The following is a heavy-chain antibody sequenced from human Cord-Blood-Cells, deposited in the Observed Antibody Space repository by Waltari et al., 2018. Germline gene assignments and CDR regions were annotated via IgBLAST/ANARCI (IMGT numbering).Heavy chain of an antibody. CDR3: ARGKSGYSYGAFDI. Sequence: QVQLVQSGAEVKKPGSSVKVSCKAYGGTFSRLHISGVRQAPGQGLEWMGGIIPIFGTANYAQKFQGRVTITADESTSTAYMELSSLRSEDTAVYYCARGKSGYSYGAFDIWGQGTMVTVSS. V-gene: IGHV1-69*12. D-gene: IGHD5-18*01. J-gene: IGHJ3*02. CDR1: GGTFSRLH. CDR2: IIPIFGTA.